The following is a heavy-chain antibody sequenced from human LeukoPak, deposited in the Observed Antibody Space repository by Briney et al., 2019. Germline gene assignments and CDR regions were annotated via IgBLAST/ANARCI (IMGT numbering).Heavy chain of an antibody. J-gene: IGHJ4*02. CDR3: TRSESGTYKGGFDF. Sequence: AGGSLRLSCTASGFTFGDYAMSWVRQAPGKGLEWVGFIRSEAYGGTTDYAASVKGRFTISRDDSKSIAYLQMNSLKTEDTAVYYCTRSESGTYKGGFDFWGQGTLVTVSS. CDR1: GFTFGDYA. CDR2: IRSEAYGGTT. D-gene: IGHD1-26*01. V-gene: IGHV3-49*04.